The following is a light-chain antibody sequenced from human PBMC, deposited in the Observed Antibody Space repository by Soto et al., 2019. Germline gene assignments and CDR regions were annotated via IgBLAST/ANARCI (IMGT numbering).Light chain of an antibody. V-gene: IGLV3-21*04. CDR1: NIGSKS. CDR2: YDS. J-gene: IGLJ1*01. CDR3: QVCDSSSDPRGV. Sequence: SYELTQPPSVSVAPGKTARITCGGNNIGSKSVHWYQQKPGQAPVLVIYYDSDRPSGIPERFSGSNSGNTATLTISRVEAGDEADYYCQVCDSSSDPRGVFGTGTKVTVL.